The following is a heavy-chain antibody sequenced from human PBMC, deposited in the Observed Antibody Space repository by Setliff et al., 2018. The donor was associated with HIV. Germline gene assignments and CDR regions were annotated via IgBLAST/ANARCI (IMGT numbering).Heavy chain of an antibody. V-gene: IGHV3-48*01. CDR3: ARPHYYDSNGYYQAFDN. CDR1: GFTFSDYS. Sequence: GESLTISCEASGFTFSDYSMNWVRQAPGKGLEWISYISSISTTTHYADSVKGRFTITRDNAKDSLYLQMNSLRAEDTAVYFCARPHYYDSNGYYQAFDNWGQGTPVTVSS. CDR2: ISSISTTT. D-gene: IGHD3-22*01. J-gene: IGHJ4*02.